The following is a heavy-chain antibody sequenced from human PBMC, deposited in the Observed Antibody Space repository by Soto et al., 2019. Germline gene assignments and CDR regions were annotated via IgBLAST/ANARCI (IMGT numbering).Heavy chain of an antibody. V-gene: IGHV4-59*08. J-gene: IGHJ6*03. CDR1: GGSISRYY. Sequence: PSETLSLTCTVSGGSISRYYWSWIRQPPGKGLEWIGYIYYSGSTNYNPSLKSRVTISVDTSKNQFSLKLSSVTAADTAVYYCARVRYSYGSYYYYYYMDVWGKGTTVTVSS. D-gene: IGHD5-18*01. CDR2: IYYSGST. CDR3: ARVRYSYGSYYYYYYMDV.